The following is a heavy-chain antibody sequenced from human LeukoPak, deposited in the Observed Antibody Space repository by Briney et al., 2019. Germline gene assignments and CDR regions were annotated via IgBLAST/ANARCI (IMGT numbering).Heavy chain of an antibody. Sequence: GRSLRLSCAASGFTFSSYGMHWVRQAPGKGLEWVAVISYDGSNKYYADSVKGRFTISRDNSKNTLYLQMNSLRAEDTAVYYCARLGYSGSYLDYWGQGTLVTVSS. CDR1: GFTFSSYG. D-gene: IGHD1-26*01. CDR2: ISYDGSNK. J-gene: IGHJ4*02. CDR3: ARLGYSGSYLDY. V-gene: IGHV3-30*03.